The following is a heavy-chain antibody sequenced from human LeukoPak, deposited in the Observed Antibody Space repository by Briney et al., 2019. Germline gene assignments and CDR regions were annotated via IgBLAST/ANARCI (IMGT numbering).Heavy chain of an antibody. D-gene: IGHD3-9*01. CDR2: IYYSGST. J-gene: IGHJ6*02. CDR3: ARDERGYDILTGYRAHYYGMDV. Sequence: SSETLSLTCTVSGGSISSGGYYWSWIRQHPGKGLEWIGYIYYSGSTNYNPSLKSRVTISVDKSKNQFSLKLSSVTAADTAVYYCARDERGYDILTGYRAHYYGMDVWGQGTTVTVSS. CDR1: GGSISSGGYY. V-gene: IGHV4-31*03.